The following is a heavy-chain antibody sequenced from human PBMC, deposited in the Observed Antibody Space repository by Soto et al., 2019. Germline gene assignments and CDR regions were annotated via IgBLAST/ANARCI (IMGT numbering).Heavy chain of an antibody. J-gene: IGHJ4*02. D-gene: IGHD3-16*01. Sequence: SETLSLTGSVSGYSISSGXYWGWFRQPPGKGLEWIGSIYHSGSTYYNPSLKSRVTISVDTSKNQFSLKLSSVTPEDTAVYYCAREFPYYESSDSYFDYWGQGALVTVSS. CDR2: IYHSGST. CDR1: GYSISSGXY. CDR3: AREFPYYESSDSYFDY. V-gene: IGHV4-38-2*02.